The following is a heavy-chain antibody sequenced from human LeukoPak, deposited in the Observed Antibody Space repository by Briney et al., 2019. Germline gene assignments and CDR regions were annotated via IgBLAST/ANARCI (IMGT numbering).Heavy chain of an antibody. D-gene: IGHD2-21*02. V-gene: IGHV3-7*01. CDR3: ARAGRAVVTAGYYYMDV. J-gene: IGHJ6*03. CDR1: GFTFSSYW. Sequence: GGSLRLSCAASGFTFSSYWMSWVRQAPGKGLEWVANIKQDGSEKYYVDSVKGRFPISRDNAKNSLYLQMNSLRAEDTAVYNCARAGRAVVTAGYYYMDVWGKGTTVTVSS. CDR2: IKQDGSEK.